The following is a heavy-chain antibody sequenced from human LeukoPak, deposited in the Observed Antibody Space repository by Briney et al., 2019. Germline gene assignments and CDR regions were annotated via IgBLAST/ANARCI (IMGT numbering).Heavy chain of an antibody. CDR2: ISGSGGST. D-gene: IGHD3-22*01. J-gene: IGHJ4*02. CDR1: GFTFSSYA. V-gene: IGHV3-23*01. Sequence: TGGSLRLSCAASGFTFSSYAMSWVRQAPGKGLEWVSAISGSGGSTYYADSVKGRFTISRDNSKNTLYLQMNSLRAEDTAVYYCAKDLNYYDSSGYYPYYFDYWGQGTLVTVSS. CDR3: AKDLNYYDSSGYYPYYFDY.